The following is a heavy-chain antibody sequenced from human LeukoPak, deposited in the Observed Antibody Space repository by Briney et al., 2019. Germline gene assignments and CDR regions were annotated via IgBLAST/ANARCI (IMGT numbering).Heavy chain of an antibody. CDR3: AKSMVRGVIPDY. CDR1: GFTFSTYN. Sequence: GGSLRLSCAASGFTFSTYNMNCVRQAPGKGLEWISFITSTSSTIYYADSVKGRFTISRDNAMNSLYLQMNSLRDEDTAVYYCAKSMVRGVIPDYWGQGTLVTVSS. J-gene: IGHJ4*02. V-gene: IGHV3-48*02. CDR2: ITSTSSTI. D-gene: IGHD3-10*01.